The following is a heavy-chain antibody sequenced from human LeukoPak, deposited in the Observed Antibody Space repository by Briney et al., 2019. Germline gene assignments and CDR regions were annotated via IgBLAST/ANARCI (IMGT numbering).Heavy chain of an antibody. J-gene: IGHJ4*02. CDR1: GFTFSSYA. D-gene: IGHD5-18*01. CDR3: AKWDTAVAYFDY. CDR2: ISGSSVST. Sequence: GGSLRLSCAASGFTFSSYAMSWVRQAPGKGLEWVSAISGSSVSTYYADSVKGRFSISRDNSKNTLYLQMKSLRAEDTAVYYCAKWDTAVAYFDYWGQGTLVTVSS. V-gene: IGHV3-23*01.